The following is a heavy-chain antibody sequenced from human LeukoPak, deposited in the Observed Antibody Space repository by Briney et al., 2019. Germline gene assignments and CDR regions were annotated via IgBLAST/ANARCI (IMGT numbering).Heavy chain of an antibody. Sequence: GASVKVSCKASAYTFTSYGISWVRQAPGQGLEWMGWISAYNGNTNYAQKVAGRVTMPTDTPTSKAYMELRSLRSDDTAVYYCARGYYGSGSLTYWGQGTLVTVSS. V-gene: IGHV1-18*01. D-gene: IGHD3-10*01. CDR3: ARGYYGSGSLTY. CDR2: ISAYNGNT. J-gene: IGHJ4*02. CDR1: AYTFTSYG.